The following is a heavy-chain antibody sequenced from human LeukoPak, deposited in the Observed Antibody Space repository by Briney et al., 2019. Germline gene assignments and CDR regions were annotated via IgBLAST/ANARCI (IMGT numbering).Heavy chain of an antibody. V-gene: IGHV1-18*04. CDR3: ARDVSHAFDM. J-gene: IGHJ3*02. Sequence: RASVKVSCKASGYNFISYYMHWVRQAPGQGLEWMGWISTYKGNTNYAQKFQGRVTMTKDTSTSTAYMELRSLRSDDTAMYYCARDVSHAFDMWGQGTMVTVSP. CDR1: GYNFISYY. CDR2: ISTYKGNT.